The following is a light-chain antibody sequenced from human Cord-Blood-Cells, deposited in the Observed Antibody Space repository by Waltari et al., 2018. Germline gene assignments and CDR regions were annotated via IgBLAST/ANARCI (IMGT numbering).Light chain of an antibody. CDR1: QSVLYSSNNKNY. J-gene: IGKJ2*01. CDR2: WAS. CDR3: QQYYSTPYT. Sequence: DIVMNQSPDSLAVSLGARATINCKSSQSVLYSSNNKNYLAWYQQKPGQPPKLLIYWASTRESGVPDRFSGSGSGTDFTLTISSLQAEDVAVYYCQQYYSTPYTFGQGTKLEIK. V-gene: IGKV4-1*01.